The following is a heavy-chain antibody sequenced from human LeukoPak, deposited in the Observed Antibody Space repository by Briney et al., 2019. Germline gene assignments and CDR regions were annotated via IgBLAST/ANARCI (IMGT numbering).Heavy chain of an antibody. CDR1: GGSISSYY. V-gene: IGHV4-59*01. CDR2: IYYSGST. Sequence: SETLSLTWTVSGGSISSYYWSWIRQPPGKGLEWIGYIYYSGSTNYNPSLKSRVTISVDTSKNQFSLKLSSVTAADTAVYYCARGTMVRGVILNYYYYGMDVWGKGTTVTVSS. CDR3: ARGTMVRGVILNYYYYGMDV. J-gene: IGHJ6*04. D-gene: IGHD3-10*01.